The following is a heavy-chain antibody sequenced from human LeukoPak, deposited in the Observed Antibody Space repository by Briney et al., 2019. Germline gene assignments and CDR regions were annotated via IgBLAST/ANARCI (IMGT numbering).Heavy chain of an antibody. CDR2: IYYSGST. V-gene: IGHV4-31*03. CDR1: GGSISSGGYY. CDR3: ARRAPPMIVVVTQRPNWFDP. Sequence: SETLPLTCTVSGGSISSGGYYWSWIRQHPGKGLEWIGYIYYSGSTYYNPSLKSRVTISVDTSKNQFSLKLSSVTAADTAVYYCARRAPPMIVVVTQRPNWFDPWGQGTLVTVSS. J-gene: IGHJ5*02. D-gene: IGHD3-22*01.